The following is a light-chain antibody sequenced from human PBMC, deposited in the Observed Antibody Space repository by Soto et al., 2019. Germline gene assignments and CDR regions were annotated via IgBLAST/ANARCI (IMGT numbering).Light chain of an antibody. V-gene: IGKV3-15*01. CDR3: HQYNNWPYS. CDR2: DAS. Sequence: EKEMTQSPATLSVSPGERATLSCRASQSVSNNLAWYQQKPGQAPRLLIYDASTRATGIPARFSGSGSVTEFTLTISSLQSEDFAVYYCHQYNNWPYSFGQGTKLEIK. J-gene: IGKJ2*01. CDR1: QSVSNN.